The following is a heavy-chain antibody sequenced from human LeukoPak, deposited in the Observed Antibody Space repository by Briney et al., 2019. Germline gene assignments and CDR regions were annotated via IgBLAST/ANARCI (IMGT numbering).Heavy chain of an antibody. V-gene: IGHV1-18*01. D-gene: IGHD3-3*01. CDR2: ISTFNGNT. CDR3: ARVYDLWSGSPLDY. CDR1: GYTFFNFA. Sequence: ASVKVSCKTSGYTFFNFAINWVRQAPGQGLEWTGWISTFNGNTHYAQKVQDRVTMTTDTSTGTAYMDLRSLKSDDTAVYYCARVYDLWSGSPLDYWGEGTLVTVSS. J-gene: IGHJ4*02.